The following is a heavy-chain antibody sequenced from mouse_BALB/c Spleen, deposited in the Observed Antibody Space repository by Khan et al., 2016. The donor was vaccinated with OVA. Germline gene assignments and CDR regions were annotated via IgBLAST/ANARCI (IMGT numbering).Heavy chain of an antibody. J-gene: IGHJ2*01. CDR2: INPHIGET. D-gene: IGHD1-1*01. Sequence: EVQLQQSGPELVRPGASVKISCKASGYSFTGYFMNWVMQSHGKSLEWIGRINPHIGETFYNQRFKDKATLTVDESSNTAHMELRSLASEDSAVYYCTSIYRSDFDYWGQGTTLTVS. CDR1: GYSFTGYF. CDR3: TSIYRSDFDY. V-gene: IGHV1-20*02.